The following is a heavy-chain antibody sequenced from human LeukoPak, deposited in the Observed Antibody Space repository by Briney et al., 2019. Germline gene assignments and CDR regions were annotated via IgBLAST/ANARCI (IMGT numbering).Heavy chain of an antibody. J-gene: IGHJ5*02. CDR1: GGSISSYY. V-gene: IGHV4-4*07. CDR2: IYTSGST. Sequence: SETLSLTCTVSGGSISSYYWSWIRQPAGKGLEWIGRIYTSGSTNYNPSLKSRVTMSVDTSKNQSSLKLSSVTAADTAVYYCARERIPTFWFDPWGQGTLVTVSS. CDR3: ARERIPTFWFDP.